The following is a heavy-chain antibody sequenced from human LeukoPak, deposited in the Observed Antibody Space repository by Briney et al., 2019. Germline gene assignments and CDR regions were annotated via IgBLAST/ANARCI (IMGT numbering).Heavy chain of an antibody. CDR2: FDPEDGET. CDR3: ATGGYSYRHYGMDV. V-gene: IGHV1-24*01. Sequence: ASVKVSCKVSGYTLTELSMHWVRQAPGKGLEWMGGFDPEDGETIYAQKFQGRVTMTEDTSTDTAYMELSSLRSEDTAVYYCATGGYSYRHYGMDVWGQGTTVTVSS. CDR1: GYTLTELS. D-gene: IGHD5-18*01. J-gene: IGHJ6*02.